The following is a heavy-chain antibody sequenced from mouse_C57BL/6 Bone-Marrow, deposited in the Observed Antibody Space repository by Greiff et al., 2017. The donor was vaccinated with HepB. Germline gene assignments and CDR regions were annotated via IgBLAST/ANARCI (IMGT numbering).Heavy chain of an antibody. D-gene: IGHD1-1*01. J-gene: IGHJ4*01. V-gene: IGHV5-6*02. CDR1: GFTFSSYG. Sequence: EVMLVESGGDLVKPGGSLKLSCAASGFTFSSYGMSWVRQTPDKRLEWVATISSGGSYTYYSDSVKGRFTITRDNAKNTLYLQMRSLKSEDTAMYYCARRGYDSSFYAMDYWGQGTSVTVSS. CDR2: ISSGGSYT. CDR3: ARRGYDSSFYAMDY.